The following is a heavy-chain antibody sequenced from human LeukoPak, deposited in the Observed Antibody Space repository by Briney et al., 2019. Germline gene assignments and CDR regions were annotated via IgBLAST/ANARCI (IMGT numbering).Heavy chain of an antibody. CDR1: GFTFSSYS. J-gene: IGHJ6*02. D-gene: IGHD4-17*01. CDR3: ARLYGDYVRDYYYYGMDV. Sequence: PGGSLRLSCAASGFTFSSYSMNWVRQAPGKGLEWVSSISSSSSYIYYADSVKGRFTISRDNAKNSLYLQMNSLRAEDTAVYYCARLYGDYVRDYYYYGMDVWGQGTTVTVSS. V-gene: IGHV3-21*01. CDR2: ISSSSSYI.